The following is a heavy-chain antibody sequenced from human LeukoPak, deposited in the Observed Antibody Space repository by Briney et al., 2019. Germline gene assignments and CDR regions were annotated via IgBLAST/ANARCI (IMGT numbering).Heavy chain of an antibody. CDR3: ACSGYSSGWYGRTHYMDV. CDR2: IYYSGRT. V-gene: IGHV4-59*01. D-gene: IGHD6-19*01. CDR1: GGSISSYY. J-gene: IGHJ6*03. Sequence: PSETLSLTCTVSGGSISSYYWSWIRQPPGKGLEWIGYIYYSGRTNYNPSLKSRVTISVDTSKNQFSLKLSSVTAADTAVYYCACSGYSSGWYGRTHYMDVWGKGTTVTVSS.